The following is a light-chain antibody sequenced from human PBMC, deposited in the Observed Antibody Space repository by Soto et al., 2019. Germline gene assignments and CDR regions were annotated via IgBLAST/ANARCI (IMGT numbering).Light chain of an antibody. CDR2: GAS. Sequence: EIVMTQLPATLSVSPGERATLPCRASQSVSSNLAWYQQKPGQAPRLLIYGASTRATGIPARFSGSGSGTEFTLTISSLQSEDFAIYYCQQYNNWPRTFGQGTKVDIK. J-gene: IGKJ1*01. CDR3: QQYNNWPRT. V-gene: IGKV3-15*01. CDR1: QSVSSN.